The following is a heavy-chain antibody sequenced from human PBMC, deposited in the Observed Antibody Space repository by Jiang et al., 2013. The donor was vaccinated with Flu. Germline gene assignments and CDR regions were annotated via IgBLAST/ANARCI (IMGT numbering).Heavy chain of an antibody. CDR3: ARDASGGYNWFDP. D-gene: IGHD3-22*01. V-gene: IGHV4-59*01. Sequence: SLTCTVSGGSITSYHWSWMRQSPGRGLEWIGNVYYSGTANYNPSLKSRVTISVDTSKNQFSLKLRSVTSADTAVYYCARDASGGYNWFDPWGQGTLVTVSS. CDR1: GGSITSYH. J-gene: IGHJ5*02. CDR2: VYYSGTA.